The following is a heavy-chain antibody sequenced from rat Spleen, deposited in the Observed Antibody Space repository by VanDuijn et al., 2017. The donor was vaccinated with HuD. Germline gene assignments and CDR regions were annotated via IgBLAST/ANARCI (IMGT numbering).Heavy chain of an antibody. J-gene: IGHJ2*01. V-gene: IGHV5S13*01. Sequence: EVQLVESGGGIVQPGRSMKLSCVASGFTFSDYGMAWVRQAPKKGLEWVAYISTDGGTTYYPDSVKGRFAISRDNAENTVYLQMNSLRSEDTATYYCAVAGYGYWGQGVMVTVSS. D-gene: IGHD4-3*01. CDR1: GFTFSDYG. CDR2: ISTDGGTT. CDR3: AVAGYGY.